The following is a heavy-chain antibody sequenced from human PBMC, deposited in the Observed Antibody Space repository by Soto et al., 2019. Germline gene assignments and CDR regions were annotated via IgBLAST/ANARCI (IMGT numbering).Heavy chain of an antibody. D-gene: IGHD5-18*01. CDR1: GYTFTSYA. CDR3: ARDLDTAMARVPLNYYYGMDV. Sequence: QVQLVQSGAEEKKTGASVKVSCKASGYTFTSYAMHWVRQAPGQRLEWMGWINAGNGNTKYSQKFQGRVTITRDTSASTAYMELSSLRSEDTAVYYCARDLDTAMARVPLNYYYGMDVWGQGTTVTVSS. CDR2: INAGNGNT. V-gene: IGHV1-3*05. J-gene: IGHJ6*02.